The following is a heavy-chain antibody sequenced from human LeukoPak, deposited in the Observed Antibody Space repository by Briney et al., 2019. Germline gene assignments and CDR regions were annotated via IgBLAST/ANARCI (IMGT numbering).Heavy chain of an antibody. CDR3: ARGGLFAYYFDY. CDR1: GFTFTTYW. CDR2: IKGDEMTT. J-gene: IGHJ4*02. D-gene: IGHD3-10*02. Sequence: PGGSLRLSCATSGFTFTTYWMHWVRQAPGKGLEWVSRIKGDEMTTNYADSVEGRFTISRDNAKNTVYLEINSLRAEDTAVYYCARGGLFAYYFDYWGQGTLGTVSS. V-gene: IGHV3-74*01.